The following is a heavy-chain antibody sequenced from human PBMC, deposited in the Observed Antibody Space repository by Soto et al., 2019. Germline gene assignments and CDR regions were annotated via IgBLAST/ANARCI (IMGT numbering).Heavy chain of an antibody. CDR2: INPSGGST. D-gene: IGHD6-6*01. CDR3: AAPTRHSSSSRVEASGAFDI. V-gene: IGHV1-46*01. J-gene: IGHJ3*02. CDR1: GYTFTSYY. Sequence: ASGKVSWEASGYTFTSYYMHWGGQAPRKRVEWVGIINPSGGSTSYTQKFQGRVTMTRDTSTSTVYMELSSLRSEDTAVYYCAAPTRHSSSSRVEASGAFDIWGQGTMVTVSS.